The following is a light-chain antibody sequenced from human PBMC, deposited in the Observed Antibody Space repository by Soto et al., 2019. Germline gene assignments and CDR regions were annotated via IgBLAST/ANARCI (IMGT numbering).Light chain of an antibody. CDR3: QQSYSTLT. V-gene: IGKV1-39*01. Sequence: DIQMTQSPSSLSASVGDRVTITCRASQSISSYLNWYQQKPGKAPKLLIYAASNLQSGVPPRFSGSGSGTDFTLTISSLQPEDFATYYCQQSYSTLTFGGGTKVEIK. J-gene: IGKJ4*01. CDR1: QSISSY. CDR2: AAS.